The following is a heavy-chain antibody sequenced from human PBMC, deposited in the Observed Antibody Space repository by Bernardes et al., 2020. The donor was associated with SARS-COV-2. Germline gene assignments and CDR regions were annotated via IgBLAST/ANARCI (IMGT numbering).Heavy chain of an antibody. D-gene: IGHD2-8*01. CDR1: GGSSKYYY. Sequence: SETLSLTCTVSGGSSKYYYWSWIRQPPGKGLEWIGYIYYSGTTNYNPSLKSRVTISRDTSKNQFSLKLSSVTAADTAVYYCARHAKDCSRGVCQTYYYYAMDVWGQGTTVTVSS. CDR3: ARHAKDCSRGVCQTYYYYAMDV. V-gene: IGHV4-59*08. CDR2: IYYSGTT. J-gene: IGHJ6*02.